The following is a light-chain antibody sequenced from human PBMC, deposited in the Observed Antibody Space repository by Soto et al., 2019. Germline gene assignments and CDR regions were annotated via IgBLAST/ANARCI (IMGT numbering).Light chain of an antibody. CDR3: QQFGSSSLYT. CDR1: QGVSSSH. Sequence: EIVLTQSPGTLSLSPGEKATLSCRASQGVSSSHLAWYQQKPGQAPRLLIYGASSRATGIPDRFSGSGSGTDFTLTISRLEPEDFVVYYCQQFGSSSLYTFGQGTRLEIK. J-gene: IGKJ2*01. CDR2: GAS. V-gene: IGKV3-20*01.